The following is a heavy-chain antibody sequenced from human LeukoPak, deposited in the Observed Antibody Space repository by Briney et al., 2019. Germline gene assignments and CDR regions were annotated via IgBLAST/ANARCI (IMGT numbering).Heavy chain of an antibody. Sequence: GESLKISCKGSGYSFTSYWIGWVRQMPGKGLEWMGIIYPGDSDTRYSPSFQGQVTFSADKSISTAYLQWSSPKASDTAMYYCARQRSGLTTPFDYWGQGTLVTVSS. CDR1: GYSFTSYW. J-gene: IGHJ4*02. CDR3: ARQRSGLTTPFDY. CDR2: IYPGDSDT. D-gene: IGHD4-17*01. V-gene: IGHV5-51*01.